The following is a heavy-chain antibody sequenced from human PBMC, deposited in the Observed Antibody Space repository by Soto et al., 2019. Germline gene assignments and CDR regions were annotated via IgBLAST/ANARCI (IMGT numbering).Heavy chain of an antibody. D-gene: IGHD3-3*01. Sequence: ASVKVSCKASGYTFTSYDINWVRQATGQGLEWMGWMNPNSGNTGYAQKFQGRVTMTRNTSISTAYMELSSLRSEDTAVYYCASPARNCDFWSGYSFDNWGQGTMVTVSS. CDR3: ASPARNCDFWSGYSFDN. CDR1: GYTFTSYD. J-gene: IGHJ3*02. CDR2: MNPNSGNT. V-gene: IGHV1-8*01.